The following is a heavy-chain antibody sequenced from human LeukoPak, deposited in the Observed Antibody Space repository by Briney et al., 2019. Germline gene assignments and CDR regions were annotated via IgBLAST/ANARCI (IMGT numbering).Heavy chain of an antibody. J-gene: IGHJ4*02. CDR1: GGSISSYY. CDR2: IYYSGST. Sequence: PSETLSLTCTVSGGSISSYYWSWIRQPPGKGLEWIGYIYYSGSTYYNPSLKSRVTISVDTSKNQFSLKLSSVTAADTAVYYCAGAVAGNFDYWGQGTLVTVSS. D-gene: IGHD6-19*01. CDR3: AGAVAGNFDY. V-gene: IGHV4-59*01.